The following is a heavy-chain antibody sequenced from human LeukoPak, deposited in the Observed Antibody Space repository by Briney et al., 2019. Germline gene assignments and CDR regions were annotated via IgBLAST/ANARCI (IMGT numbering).Heavy chain of an antibody. J-gene: IGHJ1*01. CDR1: GGTFSSYA. V-gene: IGHV1-69*05. CDR2: IIPIFGTA. CDR3: ARPYYGSGSYSNEYFQH. D-gene: IGHD3-10*01. Sequence: SVKVSCKAPGGTFSSYAISWVRQAPGQRLEWMGRIIPIFGTANYAQKFQGRVTITTDESTSTAYMELSSLRSEDTAVYYCARPYYGSGSYSNEYFQHWGQGTLVTVSS.